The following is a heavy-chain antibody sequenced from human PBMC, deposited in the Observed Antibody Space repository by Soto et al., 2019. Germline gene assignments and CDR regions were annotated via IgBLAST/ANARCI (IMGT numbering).Heavy chain of an antibody. Sequence: SLILSCAASGVTFSSYGMHWVRQAPGKGLEWVAVISYDGSNKYYADSVKGRFTISRDNSKNTLYLQMNSLRAEDTAVYYCAKADAFDIWGQGTMVTVSS. J-gene: IGHJ3*02. V-gene: IGHV3-30*18. CDR2: ISYDGSNK. CDR1: GVTFSSYG. CDR3: AKADAFDI.